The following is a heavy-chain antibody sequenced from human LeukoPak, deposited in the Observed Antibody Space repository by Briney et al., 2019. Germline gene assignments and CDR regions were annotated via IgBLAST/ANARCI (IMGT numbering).Heavy chain of an antibody. CDR3: ARGRPAHYFDS. Sequence: GGSLGLSCAASGFTVSSTSLTWVRQAPGKGLEWLSVIYSGGYTYYADSVKGRFFISRDISENMVYLQMNSLSVEDTAVYFCARGRPAHYFDSWGPGTLVTVS. J-gene: IGHJ4*02. CDR2: IYSGGYT. V-gene: IGHV3-66*01. D-gene: IGHD6-6*01. CDR1: GFTVSSTS.